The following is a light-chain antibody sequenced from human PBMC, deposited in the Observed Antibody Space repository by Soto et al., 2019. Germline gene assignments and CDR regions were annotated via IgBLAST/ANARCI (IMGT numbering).Light chain of an antibody. Sequence: QSVLTQPPSVSGAPGQRVTISWTGSSSNIGAGYDVHWYQQLPGTAPKLLIYGNSNRPSGVPDRFSGSKSGTSASLAITGLQAEDEADYYCQSYDSSLSAPVVFGGGTKLTVL. CDR1: SSNIGAGYD. CDR2: GNS. V-gene: IGLV1-40*01. CDR3: QSYDSSLSAPVV. J-gene: IGLJ2*01.